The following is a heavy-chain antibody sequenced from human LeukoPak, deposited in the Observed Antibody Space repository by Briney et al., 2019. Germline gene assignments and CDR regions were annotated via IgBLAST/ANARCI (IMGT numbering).Heavy chain of an antibody. CDR2: INPNSGGT. J-gene: IGHJ4*02. V-gene: IGHV1-2*02. CDR3: HVLIVVVNHFDY. Sequence: ASVKASCKASGYTFTGYYMHWVRQAPGQGLEWMGWINPNSGGTNYAQKFQGRVTMTRDTSISTAYMELSRLRSDDTAVYYCHVLIVVVNHFDYWGQGTLVTVSS. D-gene: IGHD3-22*01. CDR1: GYTFTGYY.